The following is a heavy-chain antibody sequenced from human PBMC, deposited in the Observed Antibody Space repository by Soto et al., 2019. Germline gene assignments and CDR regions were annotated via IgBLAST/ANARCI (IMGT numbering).Heavy chain of an antibody. CDR3: ARHSPAPNYYYYGMDV. J-gene: IGHJ6*02. CDR2: IYPGDSDT. CDR1: GYSFTSYW. V-gene: IGHV5-51*01. Sequence: PGESLKISCKGSGYSFTSYWIGWVRQMPGKGLEWMGIIYPGDSDTRYSPSFQVQVTISADKSISTAYLQWSSLKASDTAMYYCARHSPAPNYYYYGMDVWGQGTTVTVSS.